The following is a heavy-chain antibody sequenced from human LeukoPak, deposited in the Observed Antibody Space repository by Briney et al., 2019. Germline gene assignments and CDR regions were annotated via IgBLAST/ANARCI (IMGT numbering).Heavy chain of an antibody. V-gene: IGHV4-30-2*01. CDR3: ARVVFGLNTDY. D-gene: IGHD3-3*01. J-gene: IGHJ4*02. Sequence: SETLSLTCTVSGGSISSGDYYWSWIRQPPGKGLEWIGYIYHSGRTFYNPSLKSRVTISVDTSKNQFSLKLSSVTAADTAVYYCARVVFGLNTDYWGQGTLISVSS. CDR1: GGSISSGDYY. CDR2: IYHSGRT.